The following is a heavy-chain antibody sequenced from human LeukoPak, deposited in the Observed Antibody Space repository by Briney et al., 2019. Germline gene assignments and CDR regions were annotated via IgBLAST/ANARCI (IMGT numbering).Heavy chain of an antibody. D-gene: IGHD4-23*01. V-gene: IGHV3-30-3*01. Sequence: SGGSLRLSCAASGFTFSSYAMHWVRQAPGKGLEWVAVISYDGSNKYYADSVKGRFTISRDNSKNTLYLQMNSLRAEDTAVYYCARDLSTVVTGYWGQGTLVTVSS. CDR3: ARDLSTVVTGY. J-gene: IGHJ4*02. CDR2: ISYDGSNK. CDR1: GFTFSSYA.